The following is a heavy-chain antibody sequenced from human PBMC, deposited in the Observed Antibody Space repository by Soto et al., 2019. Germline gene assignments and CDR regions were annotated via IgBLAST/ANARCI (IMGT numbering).Heavy chain of an antibody. V-gene: IGHV3-30*18. CDR3: AKEVWSGPMDV. J-gene: IGHJ6*02. CDR2: ISYDGSNK. Sequence: QVQLVESGGGVVQPGRSLRLSCAASGFTFSSYGMHWVRQAPGKGLEWVAVISYDGSNKHYADSVKGRFTISRDNSKNTLYLQMNSLRAEDTAVYYCAKEVWSGPMDVWGQGTTVTVSS. CDR1: GFTFSSYG. D-gene: IGHD3-3*01.